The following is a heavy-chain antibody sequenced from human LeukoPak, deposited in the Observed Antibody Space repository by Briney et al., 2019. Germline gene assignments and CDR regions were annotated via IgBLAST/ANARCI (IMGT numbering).Heavy chain of an antibody. CDR3: AKVPGDYASAFFDY. J-gene: IGHJ4*02. CDR2: ISGSGGST. CDR1: GFTFSSYA. D-gene: IGHD4-17*01. Sequence: QTGGSLRLSCAASGFTFSSYAMSWVRQAPGKGLEWVSAISGSGGSTYYADSVKGRFTISSDNSKTTLSPQMNSLRAEDTAVYYCAKVPGDYASAFFDYWGQGTLVTVSS. V-gene: IGHV3-23*01.